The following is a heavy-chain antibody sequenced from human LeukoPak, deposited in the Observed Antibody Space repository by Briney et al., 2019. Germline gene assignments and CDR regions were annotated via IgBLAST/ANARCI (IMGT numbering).Heavy chain of an antibody. CDR2: INHSGST. J-gene: IGHJ4*02. V-gene: IGHV4-34*01. CDR1: GGCFSGYY. CDR3: ARELSSSSLDY. D-gene: IGHD6-6*01. Sequence: TSETLSLTCAVYGGCFSGYYWSWIRQPPGKGLEWIGEINHSGSTNYNPSLKSRVTISVDTSKNQFSLKLSSVTAADTAVYYCARELSSSSLDYWGQGTLVTVSS.